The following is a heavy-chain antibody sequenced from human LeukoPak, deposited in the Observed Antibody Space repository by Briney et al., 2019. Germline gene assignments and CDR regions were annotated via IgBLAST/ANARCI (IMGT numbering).Heavy chain of an antibody. Sequence: GESLKISCKGSGYSFTSYWIGWVRQMPGKGLEWMGIIYPGDSDTRYSPSFQGQVTISADKSISTAYLQWSSLKASDTAMYYCARVERYYDILTGYHYLYYFDYWGQGTLVTVSS. J-gene: IGHJ4*02. V-gene: IGHV5-51*01. CDR3: ARVERYYDILTGYHYLYYFDY. CDR1: GYSFTSYW. CDR2: IYPGDSDT. D-gene: IGHD3-9*01.